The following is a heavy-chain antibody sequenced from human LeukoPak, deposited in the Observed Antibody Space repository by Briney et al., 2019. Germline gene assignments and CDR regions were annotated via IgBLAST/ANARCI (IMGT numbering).Heavy chain of an antibody. CDR1: GYSFTSYW. D-gene: IGHD3-3*01. Sequence: GESLKISCKGSGYSFTSYWIGWVRQMPGKGLEWMGIIYPGDSDTRYSPSFQGQVTISADKSISTAYLQWSSLKASDTAMYYCARLLSDYDFWSGPNPGAFDIWGQGTTVTVSS. CDR3: ARLLSDYDFWSGPNPGAFDI. J-gene: IGHJ3*02. V-gene: IGHV5-51*01. CDR2: IYPGDSDT.